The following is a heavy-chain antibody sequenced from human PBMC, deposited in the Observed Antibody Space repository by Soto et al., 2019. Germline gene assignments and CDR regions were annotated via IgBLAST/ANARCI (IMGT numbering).Heavy chain of an antibody. Sequence: VQHVQSGAEATRPGASVKVSCKVSAYSSTDYTIHWVRQAPGQRLEWMGWINAGDGNARYSQTCQGRVTITRDKSGRTVYLALSSPMSEDTAVYYCASWAGETSDWSGPYDFWGQGTLVTVSS. J-gene: IGHJ4*02. CDR3: ASWAGETSDWSGPYDF. D-gene: IGHD6-19*01. V-gene: IGHV1-3*01. CDR1: AYSSTDYT. CDR2: INAGDGNA.